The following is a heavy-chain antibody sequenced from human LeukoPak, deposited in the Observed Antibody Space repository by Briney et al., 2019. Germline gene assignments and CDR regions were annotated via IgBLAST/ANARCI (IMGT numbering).Heavy chain of an antibody. CDR2: IYYTGRT. CDR1: GGSISGYY. CDR3: ARGKGYFDY. V-gene: IGHV4-59*01. Sequence: SETLSLTCTVSGGSISGYYWSWIRQPPGKGLEWIGYIYYTGRTNYSPSLKSRLTISADTSENQFSLKLSSVTAADTAVYYCARGKGYFDYWGQGTLVTVSS. J-gene: IGHJ4*02.